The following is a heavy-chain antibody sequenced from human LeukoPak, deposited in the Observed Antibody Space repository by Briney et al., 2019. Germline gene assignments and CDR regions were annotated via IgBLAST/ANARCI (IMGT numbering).Heavy chain of an antibody. CDR1: GFTFSDYW. J-gene: IGHJ4*02. Sequence: PGRSLRLVCAVYGFTFSDYWTSWVRLAPGEGRGWVANIKTDGREKYHVDWGKGRFTISRANAKTSLYLQMNSLRVEDTAVYYCASYLYWWSDLGYWGQGTLVTVSS. V-gene: IGHV3-7*01. CDR3: ASYLYWWSDLGY. D-gene: IGHD2-8*02. CDR2: IKTDGREK.